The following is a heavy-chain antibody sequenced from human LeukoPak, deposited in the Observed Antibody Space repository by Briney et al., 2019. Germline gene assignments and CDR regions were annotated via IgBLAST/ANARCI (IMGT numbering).Heavy chain of an antibody. CDR1: VYTFTAYY. CDR2: INLNTGGT. CDR3: AREGAPQLSSYFDH. J-gene: IGHJ4*02. D-gene: IGHD1-1*01. Sequence: ASVKVSCKASVYTFTAYYIHWVRQAPAQGLEWMGWINLNTGGTNFAQRFQGRVTMTRDTSINTAYMELSSLRSDDTAMYYCAREGAPQLSSYFDHWGQGTLVTVSS. V-gene: IGHV1-2*02.